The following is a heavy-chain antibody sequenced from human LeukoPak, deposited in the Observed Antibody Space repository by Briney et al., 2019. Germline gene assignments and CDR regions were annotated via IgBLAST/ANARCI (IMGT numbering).Heavy chain of an antibody. Sequence: GGSLRLSCAASGFTFSSYSMNWVRQAPGKGLEWVSSISNSSSYIYYADSVKGRFTVSRDNAKNSLYLQMNSLRAEDTAVYYCARSGIAAAGSFDYWGQGTLVTVSS. CDR1: GFTFSSYS. CDR3: ARSGIAAAGSFDY. V-gene: IGHV3-21*01. J-gene: IGHJ4*02. CDR2: ISNSSSYI. D-gene: IGHD6-13*01.